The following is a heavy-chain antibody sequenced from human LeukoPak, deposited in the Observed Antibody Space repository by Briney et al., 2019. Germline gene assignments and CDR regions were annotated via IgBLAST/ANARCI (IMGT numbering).Heavy chain of an antibody. V-gene: IGHV3-21*01. CDR3: ASEGGYGDDDRRFDFDY. CDR2: VSSSSSYI. J-gene: IGHJ4*02. Sequence: GGSLRLSCAASGFTFSSYSMNWVRQAPGKGLEWVSSVSSSSSYIYYADSVKGRFTISRDNAKNSLYLQMNSLRAEDTAVYYCASEGGYGDDDRRFDFDYWGQGTLVTVSS. CDR1: GFTFSSYS. D-gene: IGHD4-17*01.